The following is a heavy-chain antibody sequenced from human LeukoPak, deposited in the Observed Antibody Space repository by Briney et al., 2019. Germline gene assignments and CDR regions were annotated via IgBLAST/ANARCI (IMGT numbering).Heavy chain of an antibody. D-gene: IGHD2-21*02. CDR2: INPHSGGT. J-gene: IGHJ4*02. Sequence: ASVKVCCKASGFTFTGYYIHWVRQAPGQGLELMGYINPHSGGTNSPQNFQGRVTMTTDTSISAAYMELSSLISDDTAMYYCVREGNELLSKNFDYWGQGTLVTVSS. CDR3: VREGNELLSKNFDY. V-gene: IGHV1-2*02. CDR1: GFTFTGYY.